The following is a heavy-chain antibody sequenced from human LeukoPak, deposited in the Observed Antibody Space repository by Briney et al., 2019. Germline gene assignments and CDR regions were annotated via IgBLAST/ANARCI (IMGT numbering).Heavy chain of an antibody. CDR3: AKVRVGTAHFDY. CDR2: ISHDGSNN. V-gene: IGHV3-30*18. CDR1: GFTFSNYG. D-gene: IGHD2-15*01. J-gene: IGHJ4*02. Sequence: GGSLRLSCAASGFTFSNYGMHWVRQAPGKGLEWVVVISHDGSNNNYADSVKGRFTISRDNSKNTLYLQMNSLRPEDTAVYYCAKVRVGTAHFDYWGQGTLVTISS.